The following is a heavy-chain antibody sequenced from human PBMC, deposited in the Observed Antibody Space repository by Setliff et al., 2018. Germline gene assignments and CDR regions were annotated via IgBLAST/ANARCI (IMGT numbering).Heavy chain of an antibody. CDR3: ARAPSVELVTIRTNSWFTY. D-gene: IGHD5-18*01. V-gene: IGHV1-18*01. J-gene: IGHJ4*02. CDR1: GYTFTSYG. CDR2: ISVYNGDT. Sequence: ASVKVSCKASGYTFTSYGISWVRQAPGQGLEWVGWISVYNGDTNYAQKFQGRVTLTTDTSTSTAYMELRSLTSDDSAFYYCARAPSVELVTIRTNSWFTYWGQGTQVTVSS.